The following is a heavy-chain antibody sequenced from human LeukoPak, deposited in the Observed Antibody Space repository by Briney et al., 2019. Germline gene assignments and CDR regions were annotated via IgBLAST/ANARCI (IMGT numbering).Heavy chain of an antibody. CDR3: ARVKGMVRGVITNYYYYYMDV. V-gene: IGHV1-8*02. CDR2: MNPNSGNT. CDR1: GGTFSSYA. Sequence: ASVKVSCKASGGTFSSYAINWVRQATGQGLEWMGWMNPNSGNTGYAQKFQGRVTMARNTSISTAYMELSSLRSEDTAVYYCARVKGMVRGVITNYYYYYMDVWGKGTTVTISS. D-gene: IGHD3-10*01. J-gene: IGHJ6*03.